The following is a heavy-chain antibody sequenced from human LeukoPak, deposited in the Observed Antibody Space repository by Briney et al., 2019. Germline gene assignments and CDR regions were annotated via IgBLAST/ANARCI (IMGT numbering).Heavy chain of an antibody. CDR3: ARDATRGGDFDY. Sequence: GGSLRLSCAASGFTFSSNVMNWVRQAPGKGLEWLSHISNSGSTIYYADSVKGRFTISRDNAKNSLYLQMDSLRAEDTAVYYCARDATRGGDFDYWGQGTLVTVSS. V-gene: IGHV3-48*03. CDR1: GFTFSSNV. J-gene: IGHJ4*02. CDR2: ISNSGSTI. D-gene: IGHD3-16*01.